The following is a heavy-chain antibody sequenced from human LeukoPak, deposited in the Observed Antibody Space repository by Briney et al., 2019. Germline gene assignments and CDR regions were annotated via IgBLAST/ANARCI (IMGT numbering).Heavy chain of an antibody. CDR2: IYPGDSDT. J-gene: IGHJ4*02. CDR1: GYSFTSYW. CDR3: ATLVGYGSFFDY. D-gene: IGHD3-10*01. V-gene: IGHV5-51*01. Sequence: GESLKISCKGSGYSFTSYWIGWVGHVPGKGLEYMEIIYPGDSDTRYSPSFQGQVTISADKSISTAYLQWSSLKASDTAMYYCATLVGYGSFFDYWGQGTLVTVSS.